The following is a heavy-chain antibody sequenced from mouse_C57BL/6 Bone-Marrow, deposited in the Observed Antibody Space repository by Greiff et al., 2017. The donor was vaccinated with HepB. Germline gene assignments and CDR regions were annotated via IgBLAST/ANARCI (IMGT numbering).Heavy chain of an antibody. J-gene: IGHJ3*01. CDR1: GFNIKDYY. D-gene: IGHD2-4*01. CDR2: IAPEDGET. V-gene: IGHV14-2*01. CDR3: ARSVYDYERFAY. Sequence: VQLKESGAELVKPGASVKLSCTASGFNIKDYYMHWVKQRTEQGLEWIGRIAPEDGETKYAPKFQGKATIIADTSSNTAYLQLSSRTSEYTAVYYCARSVYDYERFAYWGQGTLVTVSA.